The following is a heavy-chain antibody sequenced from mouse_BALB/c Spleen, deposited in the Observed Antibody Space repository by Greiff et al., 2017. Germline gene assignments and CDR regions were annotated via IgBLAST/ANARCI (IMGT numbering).Heavy chain of an antibody. CDR1: GYTFTSYD. D-gene: IGHD2-14*01. J-gene: IGHJ1*01. CDR3: ARKGRYDVWYFDV. CDR2: IYPGDGST. V-gene: IGHV1S56*01. Sequence: VKLQESGPELVKPGALVKISCKASGYTFTSYDINWVKQRPGQGLEWIGWIYPGDGSTKYNENFKGKATLTADKSSSTAYMQLSSLTSENSAVYFCARKGRYDVWYFDVWGAGTTVTVSS.